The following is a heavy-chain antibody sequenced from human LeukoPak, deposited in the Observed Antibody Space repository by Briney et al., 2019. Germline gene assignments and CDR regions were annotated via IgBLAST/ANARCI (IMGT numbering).Heavy chain of an antibody. D-gene: IGHD3-22*01. CDR3: ARVGGYYDSSGYLQRDAFDI. V-gene: IGHV4-4*02. Sequence: PSGTLSLTCAVSGGSISSSNWWSWVRQPPGKGLEWIGEIYHSGSTNYNPSLKSRVTISVDKSKNQFSLKLSSVTAADTALYYCARVGGYYDSSGYLQRDAFDIWGQGTMVTVSS. J-gene: IGHJ3*02. CDR1: GGSISSSNW. CDR2: IYHSGST.